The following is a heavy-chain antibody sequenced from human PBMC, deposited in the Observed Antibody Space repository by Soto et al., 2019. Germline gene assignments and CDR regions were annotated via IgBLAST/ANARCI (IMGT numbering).Heavy chain of an antibody. Sequence: QVQLVQSGAEVRKPGASVKVSCEASGYTFISYDINWVRQAPGQGLEWMGWMNPNTGDTDYAQKFQVRLSRTRDTSINTADMELRSLRSEDTAVYYCARINSNYYYYYMDVWGKGTTVTVSS. V-gene: IGHV1-8*01. D-gene: IGHD4-4*01. CDR1: GYTFISYD. J-gene: IGHJ6*03. CDR2: MNPNTGDT. CDR3: ARINSNYYYYYMDV.